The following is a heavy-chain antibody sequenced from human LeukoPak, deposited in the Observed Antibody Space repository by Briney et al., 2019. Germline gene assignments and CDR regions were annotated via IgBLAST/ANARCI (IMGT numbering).Heavy chain of an antibody. CDR2: INHSGST. CDR3: ARGYYGSGSPNPPFPAYYFDY. J-gene: IGHJ4*02. V-gene: IGHV4-34*01. D-gene: IGHD3-10*01. CDR1: GGSFSGYY. Sequence: SETLSLTCAVYGGSFSGYYWSWIRRPPGKGLEWIGEINHSGSTNYNPSLKSRVTISVDTSKNQFSLKLSSVTAADTAVYYCARGYYGSGSPNPPFPAYYFDYWGQGTLVTVSS.